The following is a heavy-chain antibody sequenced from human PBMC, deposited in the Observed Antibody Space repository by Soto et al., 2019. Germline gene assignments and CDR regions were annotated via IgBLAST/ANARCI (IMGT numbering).Heavy chain of an antibody. CDR3: AAITMVRGAGWFDP. CDR2: INHSGST. Sequence: SETLSLTCAVYGGSFSGYYWSWIRQPPGKGLEWIGEINHSGSTNHNPSLKSRVTISVDTSKNQFSLKLSSVTAADTAVYYCAAITMVRGAGWFDPWGQGTLVT. CDR1: GGSFSGYY. V-gene: IGHV4-34*01. J-gene: IGHJ5*02. D-gene: IGHD3-10*01.